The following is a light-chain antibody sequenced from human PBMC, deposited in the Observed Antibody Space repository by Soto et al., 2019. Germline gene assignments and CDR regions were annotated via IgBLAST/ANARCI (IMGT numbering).Light chain of an antibody. CDR1: SSDVGGYNY. V-gene: IGLV2-8*01. Sequence: QSALTQPPSASGSPGQSVTISCTGTSSDVGGYNYVSWYQQHPGKAPKLMIYDVTKRPSGVPDRFSGSKSGNTASLTVGGLQTDDEADYFCSSYAGSNKLVFGGGTKLTVL. CDR2: DVT. J-gene: IGLJ2*01. CDR3: SSYAGSNKLV.